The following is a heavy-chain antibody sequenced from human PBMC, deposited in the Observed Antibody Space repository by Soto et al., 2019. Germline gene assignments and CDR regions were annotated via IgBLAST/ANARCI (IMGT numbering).Heavy chain of an antibody. CDR1: GVTFSSYA. Sequence: QVQLVQSGSELKKPGSSVKVSCSASGVTFSSYAFTWVRQAPGQGLEWMGNIIPVFRTSHYAQGFQGRLTISADESTNTIYMELSSLRSEDTAVYFCAKDGSWDGGGGESWCQGTLVIVSS. CDR3: AKDGSWDGGGGES. V-gene: IGHV1-69*18. J-gene: IGHJ4*02. CDR2: IIPVFRTS. D-gene: IGHD3-16*01.